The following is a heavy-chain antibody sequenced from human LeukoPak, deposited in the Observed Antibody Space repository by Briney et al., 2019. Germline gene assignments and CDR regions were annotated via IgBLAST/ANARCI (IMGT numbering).Heavy chain of an antibody. Sequence: GESLKISCKGSGYSFTSYWIGWERQMPGKGLEWMGIIYPGDSDTRYSPSFQGQVTISADKSISTAYLQWSSLKASDTAMYYCARHLGSGWSPYYFDYWGPGTLVTVSS. V-gene: IGHV5-51*01. CDR1: GYSFTSYW. D-gene: IGHD6-19*01. CDR3: ARHLGSGWSPYYFDY. CDR2: IYPGDSDT. J-gene: IGHJ4*02.